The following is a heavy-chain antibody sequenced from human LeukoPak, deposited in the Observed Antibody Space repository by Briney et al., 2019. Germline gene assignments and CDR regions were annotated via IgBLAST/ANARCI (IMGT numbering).Heavy chain of an antibody. CDR1: GYSFTTYW. J-gene: IGHJ4*02. CDR3: ARRSGGTSDY. CDR2: IYPGDSDT. D-gene: IGHD3-3*01. V-gene: IGHV5-51*01. Sequence: GEPLKISCKGSGYSFTTYWIGWVRQMPGKGLEWMGTIYPGDSDTKYSPSFQGQVTISGDKSLSTAYLQWSSLKAADTAVYYCARRSGGTSDYWGQGTLVTVSS.